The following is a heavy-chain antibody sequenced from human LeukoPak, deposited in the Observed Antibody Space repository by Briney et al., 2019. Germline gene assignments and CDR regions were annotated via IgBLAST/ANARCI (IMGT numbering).Heavy chain of an antibody. CDR3: ARAGPPYSSSELYYFDY. V-gene: IGHV3-30-3*01. J-gene: IGHJ4*02. Sequence: GRSLRLSCAAFGVTFSSDAMHWVRQAPGKGLEWVAVISYDGSNKYYADPVKGRFTISRDNSKNTLYLQMNSLRAEDTAVYYCARAGPPYSSSELYYFDYWGQGTLVTVSS. D-gene: IGHD6-6*01. CDR2: ISYDGSNK. CDR1: GVTFSSDA.